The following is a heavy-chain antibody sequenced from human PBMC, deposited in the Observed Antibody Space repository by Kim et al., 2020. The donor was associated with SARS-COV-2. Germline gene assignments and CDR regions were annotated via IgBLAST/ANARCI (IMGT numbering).Heavy chain of an antibody. J-gene: IGHJ6*01. V-gene: IGHV1-69*04. CDR3: ASQITMVRGVITNYGMDV. D-gene: IGHD3-10*01. CDR2: IIPILGIA. Sequence: SVKVSCKASGGTFSSYAISWVRQAPGQGLDWMGRIIPILGIANYAQKFQGRVTITADKSTSTAYMELSSLRSEDTAVYYCASQITMVRGVITNYGMDVW. CDR1: GGTFSSYA.